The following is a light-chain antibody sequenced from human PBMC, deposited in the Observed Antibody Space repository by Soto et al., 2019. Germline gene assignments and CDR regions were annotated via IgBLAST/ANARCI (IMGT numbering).Light chain of an antibody. V-gene: IGLV2-23*01. CDR2: EGT. CDR1: SSDVGSYNL. Sequence: QSALTQPASVSGSPGQSITISCTGTSSDVGSYNLVSWYQQHPGKAPKLMIYEGTKRPSGISDRFSGSKSGNTVFLTITGLQAEDEADYYCCSYVSSSTVFGGGTKLTVL. CDR3: CSYVSSSTV. J-gene: IGLJ2*01.